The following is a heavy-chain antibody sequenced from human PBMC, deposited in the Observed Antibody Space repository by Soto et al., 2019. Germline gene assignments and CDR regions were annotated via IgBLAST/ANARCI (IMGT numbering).Heavy chain of an antibody. J-gene: IGHJ6*03. Sequence: ASVKVSCKASGYTFTSYAMHWVRQAPGQRLEWMGWINAGNGNTKYSQKFQGRVTITRDTSASTAYMELSSLRSEDTAVYYCARDYGEWLPLLAVGYYYYYMDVWGKGTTVTVSS. D-gene: IGHD5-12*01. V-gene: IGHV1-3*01. CDR2: INAGNGNT. CDR1: GYTFTSYA. CDR3: ARDYGEWLPLLAVGYYYYYMDV.